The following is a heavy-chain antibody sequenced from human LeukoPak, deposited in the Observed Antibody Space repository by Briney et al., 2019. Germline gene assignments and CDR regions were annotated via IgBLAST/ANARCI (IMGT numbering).Heavy chain of an antibody. D-gene: IGHD5-24*01. CDR2: IYHSGST. CDR1: GGSISSHY. V-gene: IGHV4-59*11. J-gene: IGHJ2*01. Sequence: SETLSLTCTVSGGSISSHYWSWIRQPPGKGLEWIGYIYHSGSTNYNPSLKSRVTISVDTSKNQFSLKLSSVTAADTAVYYCARRSRDGYNMDWYFDLWGRGTLVTVSS. CDR3: ARRSRDGYNMDWYFDL.